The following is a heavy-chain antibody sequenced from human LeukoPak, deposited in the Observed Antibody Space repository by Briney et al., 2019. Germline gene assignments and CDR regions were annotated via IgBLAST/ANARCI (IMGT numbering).Heavy chain of an antibody. J-gene: IGHJ6*03. CDR1: GGSISSGDYY. CDR2: IYYSGST. V-gene: IGHV4-30-4*08. D-gene: IGHD2-2*02. Sequence: PSETLSLTCTVSGGSISSGDYYWSWIRQPPGKGLEWIGYIYYSGSTYYNPSLKRRVTISVDTSKNQFSLKLSSVTAADTAVYYCATVVVVPAAIFYYYYMDVWGKGTTVTVSS. CDR3: ATVVVVPAAIFYYYYMDV.